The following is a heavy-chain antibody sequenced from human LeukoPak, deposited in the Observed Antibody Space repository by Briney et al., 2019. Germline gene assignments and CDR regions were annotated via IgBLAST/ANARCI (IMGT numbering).Heavy chain of an antibody. CDR2: INSDGSTT. Sequence: GGPLRLSCAATGFIFSSYWMHWVRHAPGEGLLWVSVINSDGSTTLYADSVKGRFTISRDNAKNTQYLQINSLRAEDTAVYYCAGLRGKITTIDYWGQGTLVTVSS. V-gene: IGHV3-74*03. CDR1: GFIFSSYW. CDR3: AGLRGKITTIDY. J-gene: IGHJ4*02. D-gene: IGHD4-11*01.